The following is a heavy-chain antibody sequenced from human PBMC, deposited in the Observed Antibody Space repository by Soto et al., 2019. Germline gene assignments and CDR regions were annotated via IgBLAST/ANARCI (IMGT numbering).Heavy chain of an antibody. J-gene: IGHJ6*02. CDR3: AHRLPGPSGYDV. Sequence: QITLKESGPTLVKPTQTLTLTCTFSGFSLTSGVVCVGWTRQPPGEVLEWLAPVYWNDEQYYNPSLRNRLTITRDTSKNQVVLTMTNMDPVDTATYYCAHRLPGPSGYDVWGQGTTVTVSS. D-gene: IGHD6-13*01. CDR2: VYWNDEQ. V-gene: IGHV2-5*01. CDR1: GFSLTSGVVC.